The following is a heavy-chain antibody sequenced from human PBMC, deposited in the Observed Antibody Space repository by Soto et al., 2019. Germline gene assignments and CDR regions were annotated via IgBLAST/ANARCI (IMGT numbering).Heavy chain of an antibody. CDR2: INHSGST. J-gene: IGHJ6*02. Sequence: SETLSLTCAVYGGSFSGYYWSWIRQPPGKGLEWIGEINHSGSTNYNPSLKSRVTISVDTSKNQFSLKLSSVTAADTAVYYCARGLPYDYVWRSERPNYYYYYGLDGWSQGSTVTGSS. D-gene: IGHD3-16*01. V-gene: IGHV4-34*01. CDR3: ARGLPYDYVWRSERPNYYYYYGLDG. CDR1: GGSFSGYY.